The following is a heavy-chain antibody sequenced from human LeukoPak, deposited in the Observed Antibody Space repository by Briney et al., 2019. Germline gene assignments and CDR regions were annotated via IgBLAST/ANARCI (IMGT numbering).Heavy chain of an antibody. CDR1: GFTFSTYW. D-gene: IGHD3-10*01. CDR2: INQGGSEK. J-gene: IGHJ4*02. Sequence: GGSLRLSCAASGFTFSTYWMSWVRQAPGKGLEWVANINQGGSEKYYADSVKGRFTISRDDAKNSLYLQMNSLRVEDTALYYCAKDIDGLRGVIIGTLGHWGQGTLVTVSS. CDR3: AKDIDGLRGVIIGTLGH. V-gene: IGHV3-7*01.